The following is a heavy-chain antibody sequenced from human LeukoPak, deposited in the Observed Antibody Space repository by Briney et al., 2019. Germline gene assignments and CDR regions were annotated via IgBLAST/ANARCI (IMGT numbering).Heavy chain of an antibody. CDR2: IKQDGYEK. CDR3: ARDKIVGPTTLDY. CDR1: GSSFSTYA. V-gene: IGHV3-7*01. J-gene: IGHJ4*02. D-gene: IGHD1-26*01. Sequence: GGSLRLSCVGSGSSFSTYAISWVRQTPEKGLEWVANIKQDGYEKYYVDSVKGRFTISRDNAKNSLYLQMNSLRADDTAIYYCARDKIVGPTTLDYWGQGTLVTVSS.